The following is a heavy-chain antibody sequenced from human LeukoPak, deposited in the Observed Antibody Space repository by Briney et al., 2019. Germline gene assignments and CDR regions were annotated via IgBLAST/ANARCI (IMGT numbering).Heavy chain of an antibody. J-gene: IGHJ4*02. V-gene: IGHV3-74*01. CDR2: INSDGFST. D-gene: IGHD1-26*01. Sequence: PGGSLRLSCAASGFTFSSFWIHWVRQVPGKGLVWVSRINSDGFSTSYADSVKGRFTISRDNAKNTLYLQMNSLRAEDTAAYYCARGTSGGYFDYWGQGTLVTVSS. CDR3: ARGTSGGYFDY. CDR1: GFTFSSFW.